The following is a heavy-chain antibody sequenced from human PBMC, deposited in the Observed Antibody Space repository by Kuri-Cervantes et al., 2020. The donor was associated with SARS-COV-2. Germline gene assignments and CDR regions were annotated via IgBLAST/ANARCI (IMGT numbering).Heavy chain of an antibody. D-gene: IGHD2-2*01. Sequence: GGSLRLSCKGSGYSFTSYWISWVRQMPGKGLEWMGRIDPSDSYTNYSPSFQGHVTISADKSISTAYLQWSSLKASDTAMYYCARGLQLLTGYYYGMDVWGQGTTVTVSS. CDR2: IDPSDSYT. J-gene: IGHJ6*02. CDR3: ARGLQLLTGYYYGMDV. V-gene: IGHV5-10-1*01. CDR1: GYSFTSYW.